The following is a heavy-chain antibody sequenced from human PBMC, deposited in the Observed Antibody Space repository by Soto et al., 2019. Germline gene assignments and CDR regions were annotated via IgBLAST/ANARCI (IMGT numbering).Heavy chain of an antibody. CDR1: GYTFTSYG. J-gene: IGHJ5*02. CDR3: ARGVAGPPHWFDP. Sequence: GASVKVSCKASGYTFTSYGISWARQAPGQGLEWMGWISAYNGNTNYSQKFQGRVTITRDTSASTAYMELSSLRSEDTAVYYCARGVAGPPHWFDPWGQGTLVTVSS. D-gene: IGHD6-19*01. CDR2: ISAYNGNT. V-gene: IGHV1-18*01.